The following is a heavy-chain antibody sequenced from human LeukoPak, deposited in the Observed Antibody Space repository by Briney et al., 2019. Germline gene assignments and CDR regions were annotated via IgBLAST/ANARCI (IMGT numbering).Heavy chain of an antibody. CDR1: GGTFSSYA. CDR2: INPNSGGT. D-gene: IGHD2-21*02. V-gene: IGHV1-2*02. Sequence: GASVKVSCKASGGTFSSYAISWVRQAPGQGLEWMGWINPNSGGTNYAQKFQGRVTMTRDTSISTAYMELSRLRSDDTAVYYCARGVEVVTASSPFDYWGQGTLVTVSS. J-gene: IGHJ4*02. CDR3: ARGVEVVTASSPFDY.